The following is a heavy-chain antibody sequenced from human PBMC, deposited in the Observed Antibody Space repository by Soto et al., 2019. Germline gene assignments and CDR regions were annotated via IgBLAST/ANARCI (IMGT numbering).Heavy chain of an antibody. J-gene: IGHJ4*02. CDR3: ARGSRAAYYDILTGAGDLDY. CDR2: ISYDGSNK. D-gene: IGHD3-9*01. CDR1: GFTFSSYA. Sequence: GGSLRLSCAASGFTFSSYAMHWVRQAPGKGLEWVAVISYDGSNKYYADSVKGRFTISRDNSKNTLYLQMNSLRAEDTAVYYCARGSRAAYYDILTGAGDLDYWGQGTLVTVSS. V-gene: IGHV3-30-3*01.